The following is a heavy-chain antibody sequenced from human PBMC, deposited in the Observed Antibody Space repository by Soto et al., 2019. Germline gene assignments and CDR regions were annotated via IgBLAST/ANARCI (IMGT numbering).Heavy chain of an antibody. Sequence: PSETLSLTCSVSGASISSYYWSWIRQPPGKGLEWLGYIYHSGTTSYNPSLQSRVTISLDTSKNQFSLKLTSATAADTAVYYCARHLNYNYFDYWGQGTLVTVSS. CDR1: GASISSYY. CDR3: ARHLNYNYFDY. CDR2: IYHSGTT. V-gene: IGHV4-59*01. D-gene: IGHD3-10*01. J-gene: IGHJ4*02.